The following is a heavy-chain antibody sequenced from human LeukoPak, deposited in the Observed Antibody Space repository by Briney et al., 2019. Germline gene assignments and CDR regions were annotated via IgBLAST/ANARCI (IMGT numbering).Heavy chain of an antibody. V-gene: IGHV3-21*01. J-gene: IGHJ4*02. D-gene: IGHD3-3*01. CDR3: ARDEARGYDFRPQDH. CDR2: ISSSSRYT. Sequence: GVLRLSCAASGFSLRDYSMDWVRQAPGKGLEWVSSISSSSRYTFYVDSVKGRFTISRDNAKNSLYLQMNSLRVEDTAVYYCARDEARGYDFRPQDHWGQGTLVSVSS. CDR1: GFSLRDYS.